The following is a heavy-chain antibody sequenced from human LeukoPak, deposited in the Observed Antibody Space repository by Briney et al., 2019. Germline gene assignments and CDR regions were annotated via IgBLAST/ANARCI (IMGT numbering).Heavy chain of an antibody. CDR1: GGTFSSYA. CDR2: IIPIFGTA. Sequence: ASVKVSCKASGGTFSSYAISWVRQAPGQGLEWMGRIIPIFGTANYAQKFQGRVTIITDESTSTAYMELSSLRSEDTAVYYCARSVAGGGYDAFDIWGQGTMVTVSS. J-gene: IGHJ3*02. CDR3: ARSVAGGGYDAFDI. V-gene: IGHV1-69*05. D-gene: IGHD6-19*01.